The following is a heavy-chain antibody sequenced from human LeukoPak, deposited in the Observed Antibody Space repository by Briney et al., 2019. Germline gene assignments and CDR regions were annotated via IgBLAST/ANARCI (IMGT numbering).Heavy chain of an antibody. CDR1: GGTFSSYA. Sequence: ASVKVSCKASGGTFSSYAISWVRQAPGQGLEWMGGIIPIFGTANYAQKFQGRVTITADESTSTAYMELSSLRSEDTAVYYCAGEGRGEGSGYHKNYFDYWGQGTLVTVSS. CDR2: IIPIFGTA. V-gene: IGHV1-69*13. D-gene: IGHD3-3*01. CDR3: AGEGRGEGSGYHKNYFDY. J-gene: IGHJ4*02.